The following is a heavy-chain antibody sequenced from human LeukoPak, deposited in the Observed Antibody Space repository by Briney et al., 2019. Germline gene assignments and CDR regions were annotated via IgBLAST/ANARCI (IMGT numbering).Heavy chain of an antibody. CDR1: GFTFSDYS. D-gene: IGHD5-18*01. Sequence: GGSLRLSCVVSGFTFSDYSINWVRQAPGKGLEWVSSISSRGTYIYYADSVKGRFTISRDNAKNLLYLQLDSLRVEDTALYYCARGVLTDMALRGAFDYWGQGTLVTVSS. CDR3: ARGVLTDMALRGAFDY. CDR2: ISSRGTYI. V-gene: IGHV3-21*01. J-gene: IGHJ4*02.